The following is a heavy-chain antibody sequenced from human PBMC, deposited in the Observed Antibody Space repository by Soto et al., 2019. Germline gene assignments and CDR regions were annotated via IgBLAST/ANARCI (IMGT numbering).Heavy chain of an antibody. CDR2: INPNSGGI. CDR3: ARGTPAWAAGGHNWFDP. CDR1: GYTFTGYY. V-gene: IGHV1-2*02. Sequence: QVQVVQSGAEVKKPGASVKVSCKSSGYTFTGYYMHWVRQAPGQGLEWMGWINPNSGGINYAQKFQGRVTMTRDTSISTAYMELNRLTSDDTAVYYCARGTPAWAAGGHNWFDPWGQGALVTGSS. J-gene: IGHJ5*02. D-gene: IGHD6-13*01.